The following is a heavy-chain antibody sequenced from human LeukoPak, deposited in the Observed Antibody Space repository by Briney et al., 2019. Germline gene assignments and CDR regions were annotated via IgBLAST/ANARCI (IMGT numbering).Heavy chain of an antibody. V-gene: IGHV4-39*01. D-gene: IGHD4/OR15-4a*01. J-gene: IGHJ4*02. CDR2: IFYSGST. Sequence: PSETLSLTCTVSGGSISSSSYYWAWIRQPPGKGLEWIGSIFYSGSTYFNPSLKSRVTISVDTSKNQFSLKLNSVTASDTAVYYCARMGQLTGIDYWGQGTLVTVSS. CDR3: ARMGQLTGIDY. CDR1: GGSISSSSYY.